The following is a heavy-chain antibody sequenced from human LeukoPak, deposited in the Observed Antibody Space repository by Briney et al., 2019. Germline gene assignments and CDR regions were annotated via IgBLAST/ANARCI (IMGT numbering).Heavy chain of an antibody. CDR1: GFTFSNYC. J-gene: IGHJ4*02. D-gene: IGHD5-12*01. V-gene: IGHV3-74*01. CDR2: INSNGSST. Sequence: GGSLRLSCAASGFTFSNYCMHWVRQAPGKGLVWVSRINSNGSSTNYADSVKGRFTISRDNAKNTPYLQMSSLRAEDTAVYYCAKGGATICDNWGQGTLVTVSS. CDR3: AKGGATICDN.